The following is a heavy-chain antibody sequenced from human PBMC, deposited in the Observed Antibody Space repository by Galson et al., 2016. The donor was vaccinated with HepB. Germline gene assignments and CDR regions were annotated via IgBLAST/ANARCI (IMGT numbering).Heavy chain of an antibody. V-gene: IGHV4-39*01. CDR1: GGTIRSDYY. CDR3: ATGIVVAGKYYYYYMDV. D-gene: IGHD6-19*01. J-gene: IGHJ6*03. CDR2: VLSSEGT. Sequence: SETLSLTCFVSGGTIRSDYYWGWIRQPPGRGLEWIGSVLSSEGTYYNPSLQSRVTIPVDTSKNQFSLRLNSVTAADTGVYYCATGIVVAGKYYYYYMDVWGKGTTVTVSS.